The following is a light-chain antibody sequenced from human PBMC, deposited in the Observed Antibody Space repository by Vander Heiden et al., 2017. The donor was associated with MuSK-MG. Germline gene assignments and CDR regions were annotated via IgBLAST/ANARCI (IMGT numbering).Light chain of an antibody. CDR2: EVS. CDR3: VRVRHILLFI. V-gene: IGKV2-29*02. J-gene: IGKJ3*01. Sequence: DILMTQTPLSLSVTPGQPASISCNSSQSLLHNDGKTSLYWFLQRPGQSPKLLIYEVSNRFAGVPDRFTGSGSGKDFTLKISRGETEDVGVYYCVRVRHILLFIFGHGTKVDIK. CDR1: QSLLHNDGKTS.